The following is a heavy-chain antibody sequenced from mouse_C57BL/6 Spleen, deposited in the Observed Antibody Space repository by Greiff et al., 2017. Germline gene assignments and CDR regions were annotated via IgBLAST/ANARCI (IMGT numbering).Heavy chain of an antibody. D-gene: IGHD2-4*01. CDR3: ARAYDYDGYFDY. J-gene: IGHJ2*01. Sequence: QLVESGGGLVKPGGSLKLSCAASGFTFSSYAMSWVRQTPEKRLEWVATISDGGSYTYYPDNVKGRFTISRDNAKNNLYLQMSHLKSEDTAMYYCARAYDYDGYFDYWGQGTTLTVSS. CDR1: GFTFSSYA. V-gene: IGHV5-4*01. CDR2: ISDGGSYT.